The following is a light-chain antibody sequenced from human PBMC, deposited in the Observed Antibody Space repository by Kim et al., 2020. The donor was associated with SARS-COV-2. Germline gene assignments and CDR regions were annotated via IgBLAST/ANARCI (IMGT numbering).Light chain of an antibody. J-gene: IGKJ3*01. V-gene: IGKV1-39*01. CDR3: QQSYITPFT. CDR1: HPISSH. CDR2: AAS. Sequence: DIQMTQSPSSLSASVGDRVTITCRTTHPISSHLNWYQQKPGRAPKLLISAASTLQGGVPSRFSGSGSETDFTLTISSLQPEDFATYFCQQSYITPFTFGPGTKVDIK.